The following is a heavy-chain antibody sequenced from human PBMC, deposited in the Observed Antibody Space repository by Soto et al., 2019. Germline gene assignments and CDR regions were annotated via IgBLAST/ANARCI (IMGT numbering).Heavy chain of an antibody. J-gene: IGHJ5*02. CDR2: IYYSGST. Sequence: SETLSVTCTVSGGSISSSSYYWVWIRQPPGKGLEWIGGIYYSGSTYYNPSLKSRVTISVDTSKNQFSLKLSSVTAADTAVYYCARHLRFCSRTSCYYWFDPWGQGTLVTVSS. V-gene: IGHV4-39*01. CDR1: GGSISSSSYY. CDR3: ARHLRFCSRTSCYYWFDP. D-gene: IGHD2-2*01.